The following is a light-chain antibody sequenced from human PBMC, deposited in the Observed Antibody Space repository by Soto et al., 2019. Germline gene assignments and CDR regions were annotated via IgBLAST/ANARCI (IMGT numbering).Light chain of an antibody. V-gene: IGLV2-18*02. CDR3: TSYATGSAYV. Sequence: QSVLTQPPSLSVFPGQSVTISCTGTSSDVGGYNRVSWYQQPPGKAPKLLIYDVSNRPSGGSTRFSGSKSGNTASLTISGLQAEDEADYYCTSYATGSAYVFGPGTKVTVL. CDR1: SSDVGGYNR. J-gene: IGLJ1*01. CDR2: DVS.